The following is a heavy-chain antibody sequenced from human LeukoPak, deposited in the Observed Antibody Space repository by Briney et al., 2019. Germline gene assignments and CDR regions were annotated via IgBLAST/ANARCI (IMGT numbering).Heavy chain of an antibody. Sequence: GGSLRLSFAATGFTFSSYAMSWVRQAPGKGLEWVSAISGSGGSTYYADSVKGRFTISRDNSKNTLYLQMNSLRAEDTAVYYCAKTRWFGELLPLTFDYWGQGTLVTVSS. V-gene: IGHV3-23*01. D-gene: IGHD3-10*01. CDR2: ISGSGGST. CDR3: AKTRWFGELLPLTFDY. CDR1: GFTFSSYA. J-gene: IGHJ4*02.